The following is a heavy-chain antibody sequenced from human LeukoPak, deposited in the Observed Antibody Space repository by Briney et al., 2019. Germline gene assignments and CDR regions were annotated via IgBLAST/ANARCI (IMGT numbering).Heavy chain of an antibody. CDR1: GGSISSYY. D-gene: IGHD3-10*01. J-gene: IGHJ6*03. V-gene: IGHV4-4*07. Sequence: SETLSLTCTVSGGSISSYYWSWIRQPAGKGLEWIGRIYSTGSANYNPSLKSRVTMSVDTSENQFSLKLSSVTAADTAVYYCARGGMVRGVITPYYYYYYMDVWGKGTTVTVSS. CDR2: IYSTGSA. CDR3: ARGGMVRGVITPYYYYYYMDV.